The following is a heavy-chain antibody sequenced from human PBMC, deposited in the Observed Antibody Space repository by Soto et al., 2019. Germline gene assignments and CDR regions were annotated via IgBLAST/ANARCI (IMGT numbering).Heavy chain of an antibody. CDR2: INPSDGST. J-gene: IGHJ4*02. D-gene: IGHD5-12*01. CDR1: GYTFTSYY. Sequence: GASVKVSCKASGYTFTSYYMHWVRQAPGQGLEWMGIINPSDGSTSYAQKFQGRVTMTEDTSTDTAYMELSSLRSEDTAVCYCATVSYSGYDYYFDYWGQGTLVTVSS. V-gene: IGHV1-46*01. CDR3: ATVSYSGYDYYFDY.